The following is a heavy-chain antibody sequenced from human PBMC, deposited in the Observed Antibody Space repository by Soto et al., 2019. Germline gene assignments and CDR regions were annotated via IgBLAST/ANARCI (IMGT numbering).Heavy chain of an antibody. CDR2: IHYEGST. CDR3: ARGRRSGWYHFDS. Sequence: QVQLQESGPGLVKPSETLSLTCTVSGGSIPTYYWSWIPQPPGKGLEWIGYIHYEGSTNYNPSLKSRVTILVDTSQNQFALKLTSVTAADTAVYFCARGRRSGWYHFDSWGQGTLVTVSS. D-gene: IGHD6-19*01. CDR1: GGSIPTYY. V-gene: IGHV4-59*01. J-gene: IGHJ4*02.